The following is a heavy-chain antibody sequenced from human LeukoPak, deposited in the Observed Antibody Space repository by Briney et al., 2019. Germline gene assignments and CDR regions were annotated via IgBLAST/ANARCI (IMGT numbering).Heavy chain of an antibody. J-gene: IGHJ4*02. V-gene: IGHV3-48*04. Sequence: GGSLRLSCAASGFTFSSYSMNWVRRAPGKGLEWVSYISSSSSTIYYADSVKGRFTISRDNAKNSLYLQMNSLRAEDTAVYYCAKARHPIVVVPAAIGDFDYWGQGTLVTVSS. D-gene: IGHD2-2*02. CDR3: AKARHPIVVVPAAIGDFDY. CDR1: GFTFSSYS. CDR2: ISSSSSTI.